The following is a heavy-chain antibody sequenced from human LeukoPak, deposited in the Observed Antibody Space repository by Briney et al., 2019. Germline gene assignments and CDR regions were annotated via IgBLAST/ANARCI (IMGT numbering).Heavy chain of an antibody. Sequence: GGSLRLSCAASGFTFSSYAMSWVRQAPGKGLEWVSAISGSGGSTYYADSVKGRFTISRDNSKNTLYLQVNSLRAEDTAVYYCAKVVRDSSSSYFDYWGQGTLVTVSS. V-gene: IGHV3-23*01. J-gene: IGHJ4*02. CDR1: GFTFSSYA. CDR2: ISGSGGST. CDR3: AKVVRDSSSSYFDY. D-gene: IGHD6-6*01.